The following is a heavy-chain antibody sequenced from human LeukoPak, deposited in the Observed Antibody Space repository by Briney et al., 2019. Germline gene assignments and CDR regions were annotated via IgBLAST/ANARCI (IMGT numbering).Heavy chain of an antibody. D-gene: IGHD3-9*01. V-gene: IGHV4-30-4*01. CDR1: GGSISSGDYY. Sequence: SETLSLTCTVSGGSISSGDYYWSWIRQPPGKGLEWIGYIYYSGSTYYNPSLKSRVTISVDTSKNQFSLKLSSVTAADTAVYYCARANILTGYYHFDYWGQGTLSPSPQ. CDR2: IYYSGST. J-gene: IGHJ4*02. CDR3: ARANILTGYYHFDY.